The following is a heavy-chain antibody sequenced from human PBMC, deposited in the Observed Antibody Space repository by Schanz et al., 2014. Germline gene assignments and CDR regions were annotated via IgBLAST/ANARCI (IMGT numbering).Heavy chain of an antibody. CDR3: ARGMSGYDCPDL. CDR2: ISPSSGGT. D-gene: IGHD5-12*01. V-gene: IGHV1-2*06. CDR1: GYTFTGHY. J-gene: IGHJ5*02. Sequence: LVQSGAEVKKPWASVTVSCKASGYTFTGHYIWWVRQAPGQGLEWMGRISPSSGGTNYAQNFQGRVTMTKDTSINTVYMELSTLTSDDTAVYYCARGMSGYDCPDLWGQGTLVTVSS.